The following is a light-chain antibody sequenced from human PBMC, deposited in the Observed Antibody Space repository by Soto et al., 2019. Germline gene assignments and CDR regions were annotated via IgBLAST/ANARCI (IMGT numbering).Light chain of an antibody. CDR2: AAS. V-gene: IGKV1-39*01. CDR3: QQSYSTPQ. J-gene: IGKJ2*01. Sequence: DLQMTQSPSSLSAFVGDRVTITCRASQSISNSLNWYQQKPGKAPKVLIYAASSLQSGVPSRFSGSGSGTDFTLTISSLQPEDFATYYCQQSYSTPQFGQGTKLEIK. CDR1: QSISNS.